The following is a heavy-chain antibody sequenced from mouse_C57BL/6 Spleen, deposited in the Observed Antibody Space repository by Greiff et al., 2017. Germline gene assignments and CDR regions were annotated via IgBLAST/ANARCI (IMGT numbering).Heavy chain of an antibody. V-gene: IGHV1-7*01. J-gene: IGHJ1*03. CDR2: INPSSGYT. CDR3: ARRYYGLDWYFDV. Sequence: VQLQQSGAELAKPGASVKLSCKASGYTFTSYWMHWVKQRPGQGLEWIGYINPSSGYTKYNQKFKDKATLTADKSSSTAYMQLSSLTYEVSAVYYCARRYYGLDWYFDVWGTGTTVTVSS. CDR1: GYTFTSYW. D-gene: IGHD1-1*01.